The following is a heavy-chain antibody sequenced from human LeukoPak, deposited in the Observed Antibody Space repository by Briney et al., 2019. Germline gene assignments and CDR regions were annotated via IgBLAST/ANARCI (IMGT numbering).Heavy chain of an antibody. CDR1: GFTFSSYW. J-gene: IGHJ4*02. CDR3: ATRFSEQS. CDR2: IKQDGSEK. V-gene: IGHV3-7*01. D-gene: IGHD3-3*01. Sequence: GGSLRLSCAASGFTFSSYWMSWVRQAPGKGLEWVANIKQDGSEKYYVDSVKGRFTISRDYSKNTLYLQMNSLRPEDTAVYYCATRFSEQSWGQGTLVTVSS.